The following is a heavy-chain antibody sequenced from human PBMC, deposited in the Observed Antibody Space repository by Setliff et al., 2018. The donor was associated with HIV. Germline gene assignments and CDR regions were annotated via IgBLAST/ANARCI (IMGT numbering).Heavy chain of an antibody. D-gene: IGHD6-13*01. CDR1: GFIFSDFA. CDR3: ASPWLPIAAAGTGLSFDY. CDR2: ISYRGD. J-gene: IGHJ4*02. V-gene: IGHV3-23*01. Sequence: LRLSCAASGFIFSDFAMTWVRQVPGKGLEWVSTISYRGDDYADSVRGRFTISRDNSKSTLYLRMNSLKAEDTAVYYCASPWLPIAAAGTGLSFDYWGQGTLVTVSS.